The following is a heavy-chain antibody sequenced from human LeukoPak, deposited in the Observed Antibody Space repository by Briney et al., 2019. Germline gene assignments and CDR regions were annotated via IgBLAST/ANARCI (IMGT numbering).Heavy chain of an antibody. J-gene: IGHJ6*04. CDR3: ARGVTAGVDV. Sequence: ASVKVSCKASGYSFSIYDINWVRQATGQGLEWMGWVSPKSGETRYAQKFQGRVTMTRDTSLRTAYMELSSLTSEDTAVYYCARGVTAGVDVWGKGTTVTVSS. CDR2: VSPKSGET. V-gene: IGHV1-8*01. CDR1: GYSFSIYD.